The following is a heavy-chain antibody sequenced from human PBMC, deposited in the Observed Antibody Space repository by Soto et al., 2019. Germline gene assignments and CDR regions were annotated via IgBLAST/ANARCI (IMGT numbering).Heavy chain of an antibody. CDR3: ARDNIRSRMDA. CDR1: GGSLSNYY. CDR2: IYYNGNT. V-gene: IGHV4-59*01. J-gene: IGHJ6*02. D-gene: IGHD3-3*01. Sequence: DPMSPPCSFFGGSLSNYYFSWLRQPPGKGLEWIGYIYYNGNTNYNPSLKSRVTISVDTSNNQFSLKLSSVTAADTAVYYCARDNIRSRMDAWGQGTTVPGSS.